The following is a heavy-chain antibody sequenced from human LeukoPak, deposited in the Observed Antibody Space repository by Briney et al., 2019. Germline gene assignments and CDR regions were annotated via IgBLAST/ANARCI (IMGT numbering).Heavy chain of an antibody. J-gene: IGHJ4*02. CDR1: GGSISRYY. V-gene: IGHV4-59*01. CDR2: IYYSGST. D-gene: IGHD6-13*01. Sequence: KPSETLSLTCTVSGGSISRYYWSWIRQPPGKGLEWIGYIYYSGSTNYNPSLKSRVTISVDTSKNQFSLKLSSVTAADTAMYYCASTRYSSSWLLFEYWGQGALLTVSS. CDR3: ASTRYSSSWLLFEY.